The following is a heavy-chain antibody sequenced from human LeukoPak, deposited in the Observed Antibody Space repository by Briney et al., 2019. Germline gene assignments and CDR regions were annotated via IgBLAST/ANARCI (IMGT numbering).Heavy chain of an antibody. J-gene: IGHJ3*02. V-gene: IGHV4-59*01. CDR3: ASAIFVENAFDI. CDR1: GGSISSYY. Sequence: SETLSLTCTVSGGSISSYYWSWIRQRPGKGLEWIGYVYYSGSTHYNPSLKSRVTISVDTSKSQFSLKLSSVTAADTAVYYCASAIFVENAFDIWGQGTKVTVS. D-gene: IGHD3-3*01. CDR2: VYYSGST.